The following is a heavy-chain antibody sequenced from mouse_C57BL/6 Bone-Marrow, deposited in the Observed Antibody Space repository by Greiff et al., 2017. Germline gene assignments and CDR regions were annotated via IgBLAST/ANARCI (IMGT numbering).Heavy chain of an antibody. CDR1: GYTFTDYE. CDR3: TRPFTTVVASYYFDY. D-gene: IGHD1-1*01. J-gene: IGHJ2*01. V-gene: IGHV1-15*01. Sequence: SGAELVRPGASVTLSCKASGYTFTDYEMHWVKQTPVHGLEWIGAIDPETGGTAYNQKFKGKAILTADKSSSTAYMELRSLTSEDSAVYYCTRPFTTVVASYYFDYWGQGTTLTVSS. CDR2: IDPETGGT.